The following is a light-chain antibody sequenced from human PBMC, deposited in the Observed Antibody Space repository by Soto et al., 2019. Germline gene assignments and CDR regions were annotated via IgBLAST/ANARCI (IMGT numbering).Light chain of an antibody. CDR1: QSVSSSY. CDR2: GAS. J-gene: IGKJ5*01. V-gene: IGKV3-20*01. Sequence: EIVLTQSPGTLSLSPGEIATLSFSASQSVSSSYLAWYQQKPGQAPRLLIYGASSRATGIPDRFSGSGSGTDFTLTISRLEPEDFAVYFCYQYDSSPWTFGQGTRLEIK. CDR3: YQYDSSPWT.